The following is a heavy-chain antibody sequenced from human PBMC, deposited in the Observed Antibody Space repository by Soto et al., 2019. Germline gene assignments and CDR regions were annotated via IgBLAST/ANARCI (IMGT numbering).Heavy chain of an antibody. CDR1: GFTFSRYW. Sequence: EVQLVESGGGLVQPGGSLRLSCAASGFTFSRYWMSWVRQAPGKGLEWVANIKQDGSEKYFVESVKGRFTMSRDNTKNPLYLQMNSLRDEDTAVYYCVRDDTRRNNDFWSGHYTTDAFDMWGQGRMVTVSS. D-gene: IGHD3-3*01. CDR2: IKQDGSEK. CDR3: VRDDTRRNNDFWSGHYTTDAFDM. V-gene: IGHV3-7*01. J-gene: IGHJ3*02.